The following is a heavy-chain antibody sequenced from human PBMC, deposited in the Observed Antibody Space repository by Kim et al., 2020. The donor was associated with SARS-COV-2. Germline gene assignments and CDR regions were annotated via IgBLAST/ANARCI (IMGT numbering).Heavy chain of an antibody. CDR2: ISSSSSYI. J-gene: IGHJ4*02. Sequence: GGSLRLSSAASGFTFSSYSMNWVRQAPGKGLEWVSSISSSSSYIYYADSVKGRFTISRDNAKNSLYLQMNSLRAEDTAVYYCAREASGSYYRYFDYWGQGTLVTVSS. CDR3: AREASGSYYRYFDY. V-gene: IGHV3-21*01. CDR1: GFTFSSYS. D-gene: IGHD1-26*01.